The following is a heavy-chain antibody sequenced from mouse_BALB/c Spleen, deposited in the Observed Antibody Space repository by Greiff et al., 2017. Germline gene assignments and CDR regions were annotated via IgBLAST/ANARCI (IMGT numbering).Heavy chain of an antibody. J-gene: IGHJ2*01. CDR2: ISYDGSN. V-gene: IGHV3-6*02. D-gene: IGHD2-14*01. Sequence: EVKLQESGPGLVKPSQSLSLTCSVTGYSITSGYYWNWIRQFPGNKLEWMGYISYDGSNNYNPSLKNRISITRDTSKNQFFLKLNSVTTEDTATYYCARVYRYDGFDYWGQGTTLTVSS. CDR3: ARVYRYDGFDY. CDR1: GYSITSGYY.